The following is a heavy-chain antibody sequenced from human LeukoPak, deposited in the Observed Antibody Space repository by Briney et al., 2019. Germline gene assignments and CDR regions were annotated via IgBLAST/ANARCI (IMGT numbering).Heavy chain of an antibody. CDR2: IIPIFGTA. V-gene: IGHV1-69*13. Sequence: ASVKVSCKASGGTFSSYAISWVRQAPGQGLEWMGGIIPIFGTANYAQKFQGRVTITADESTSTAYMELSSLRSEDTAVYYCASSRIAARSAIDYWGQGTLVTVSS. D-gene: IGHD6-6*01. CDR3: ASSRIAARSAIDY. J-gene: IGHJ4*02. CDR1: GGTFSSYA.